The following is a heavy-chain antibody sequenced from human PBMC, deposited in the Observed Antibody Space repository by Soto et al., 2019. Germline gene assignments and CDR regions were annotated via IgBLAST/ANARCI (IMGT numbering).Heavy chain of an antibody. CDR2: IYYSGST. Sequence: QLQLQESGPGLVKPSETLSLTCTVSGGSISSSSYYWGWIRQPPGKGLEWIGSIYYSGSTYYNPSLKSRVTISVDTSKNQFSLKLSSVTAADTAVYYCARQSRWLQAVDYWGQGTLVTVSS. V-gene: IGHV4-39*01. CDR1: GGSISSSSYY. J-gene: IGHJ4*02. D-gene: IGHD5-12*01. CDR3: ARQSRWLQAVDY.